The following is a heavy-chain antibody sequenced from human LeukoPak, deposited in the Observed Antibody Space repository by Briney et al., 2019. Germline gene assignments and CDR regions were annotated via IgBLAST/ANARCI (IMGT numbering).Heavy chain of an antibody. CDR3: GRSSSWSTHGFDY. CDR2: INHSGST. J-gene: IGHJ4*02. D-gene: IGHD6-13*01. Sequence: SETLSLTCAVYGGSFSGYYWSWIRQPPGKGLEWIGEINHSGSTNYNPSLKSRVTISVDTSKNQFSLKLSSVTAADTAVYYCGRSSSWSTHGFDYWGQGTLVTVSS. CDR1: GGSFSGYY. V-gene: IGHV4-34*01.